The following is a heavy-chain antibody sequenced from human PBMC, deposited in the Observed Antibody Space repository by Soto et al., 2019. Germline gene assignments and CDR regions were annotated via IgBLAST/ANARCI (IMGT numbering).Heavy chain of an antibody. CDR1: GYSFTTYW. Sequence: PGESLKISCKGSGYSFTTYWIGWVRQLPGQGVEWMGVMFPGDSDTRYSPSFQGQVTMSADPSTNTAYLEWSSLKAADSAMYYCARVPDSSLGTMDVWGQGTTVTVSS. CDR3: ARVPDSSLGTMDV. CDR2: MFPGDSDT. V-gene: IGHV5-51*01. J-gene: IGHJ6*02. D-gene: IGHD6-19*01.